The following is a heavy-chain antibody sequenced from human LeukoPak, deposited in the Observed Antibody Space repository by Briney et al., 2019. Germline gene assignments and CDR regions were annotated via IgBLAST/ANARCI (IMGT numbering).Heavy chain of an antibody. CDR1: GYSFTTYW. CDR2: IYPGDSDT. V-gene: IGHV5-51*01. Sequence: GESLKISCKGFGYSFTTYWIGWVRQMPGKGLEWMGIIYPGDSDTRYSPSFQGQVTISADESISTAYLKWSSLKASDSAMYYCARVRDCSGGSCYSFHYWGQGTLVTVSS. D-gene: IGHD2-15*01. J-gene: IGHJ4*02. CDR3: ARVRDCSGGSCYSFHY.